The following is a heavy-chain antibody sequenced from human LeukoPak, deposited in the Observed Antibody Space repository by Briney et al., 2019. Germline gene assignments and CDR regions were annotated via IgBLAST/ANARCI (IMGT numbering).Heavy chain of an antibody. V-gene: IGHV1-69*05. Sequence: ASVKVSCKASGGTFSSYAISWVRQAPGQGLEWMGGIIPIFGTANYAQKFQGRVTMTTDTSTSTAYMELRSLRSDDTAVYYCARAPDYYYDSSGPHFDYWGQGTLVTVSS. D-gene: IGHD3-22*01. CDR1: GGTFSSYA. CDR2: IIPIFGTA. CDR3: ARAPDYYYDSSGPHFDY. J-gene: IGHJ4*02.